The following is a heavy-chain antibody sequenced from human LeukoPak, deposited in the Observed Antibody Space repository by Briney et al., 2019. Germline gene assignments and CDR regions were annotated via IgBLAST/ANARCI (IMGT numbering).Heavy chain of an antibody. D-gene: IGHD3-16*01. CDR2: ISHRGNT. CDR1: GYSISSDYF. Sequence: SETLSLTCVVSGYSISSDYFWGWIRPPPGKGLWGIGIISHRGNTYYKSSLKSRVTISLDTSKNQFSLKLSSVSGADTGVYYCVRDVGGLRSDCWGEGTLVSVP. V-gene: IGHV4-38-2*02. CDR3: VRDVGGLRSDC. J-gene: IGHJ4*02.